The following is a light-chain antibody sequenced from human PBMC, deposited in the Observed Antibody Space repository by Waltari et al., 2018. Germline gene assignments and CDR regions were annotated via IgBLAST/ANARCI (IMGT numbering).Light chain of an antibody. CDR3: AAWDRGLRVWV. CDR2: RSN. CDR1: YHHIRNLG. Sequence: QAGLTRPPSVSKALAETATPTCTGTYHHIRNLGPAWLQQRQGPPPKPLPDRSNSRPSGISERFSAFRSGDTASLTISGLQAEDEADYFCAAWDRGLRVWVFGGGTKVTVL. V-gene: IGLV10-54*04. J-gene: IGLJ3*02.